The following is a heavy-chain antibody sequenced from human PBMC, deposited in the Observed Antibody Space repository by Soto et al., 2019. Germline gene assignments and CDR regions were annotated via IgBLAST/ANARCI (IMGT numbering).Heavy chain of an antibody. CDR2: INHSGST. J-gene: IGHJ4*02. D-gene: IGHD6-13*01. V-gene: IGHV4-34*01. Sequence: QVQLQQWGAGLLKPSETLSLTCAVYGGSFSGYYWSWIRQPPRKGLEWIGEINHSGSTNYNPSLKSRVTISVDTAKNQFSLKLSSVTAADTAVYYCARGWGIAAPNFDYWGQGSLDTVSS. CDR1: GGSFSGYY. CDR3: ARGWGIAAPNFDY.